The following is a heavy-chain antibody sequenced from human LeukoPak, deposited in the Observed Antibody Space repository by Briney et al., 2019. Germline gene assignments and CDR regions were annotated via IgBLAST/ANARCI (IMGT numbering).Heavy chain of an antibody. CDR3: ARDGHIVVDYSADY. Sequence: PGGSLRLSCAASGFTFSSYEMNWVRQAPGKGLEWVSSISSSSSYIYYADSVKGRFTISRDNAKNSLYLQMNSLRAEDTAVYYCARDGHIVVDYSADYWGQGTLVTVSS. J-gene: IGHJ4*02. D-gene: IGHD2-21*01. CDR1: GFTFSSYE. CDR2: ISSSSSYI. V-gene: IGHV3-21*01.